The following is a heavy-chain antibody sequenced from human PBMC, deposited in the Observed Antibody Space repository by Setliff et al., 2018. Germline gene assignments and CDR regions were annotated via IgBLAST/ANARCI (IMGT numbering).Heavy chain of an antibody. Sequence: PSETLSLTCTVSDDSISSRHYYWSWIRQPAGKGLEWIGQIYTSWSSNYNPSLKGRASLSIDASKRQFSLKLTSVTAADTAVYYCVGSVFDYYFEYWGQGALVTVSS. V-gene: IGHV4-61*09. CDR3: VGSVFDYYFEY. D-gene: IGHD3-16*01. CDR1: DDSISSRHYY. CDR2: IYTSWSS. J-gene: IGHJ4*02.